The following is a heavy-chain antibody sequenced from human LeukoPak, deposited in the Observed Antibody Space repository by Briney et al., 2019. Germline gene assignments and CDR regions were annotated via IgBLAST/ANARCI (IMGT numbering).Heavy chain of an antibody. V-gene: IGHV1-46*01. Sequence: ASVKVSCKASGYTFTSYYMHWVRQAPGQGLEWMGIINPSGGSTSYAQKFQGRVTMTRDTSTSTVYMELSSLRSEDTAVYYCARDRVVASAPETDAFDYWGQGTLVTVSS. CDR1: GYTFTSYY. D-gene: IGHD2-21*02. J-gene: IGHJ4*02. CDR3: ARDRVVASAPETDAFDY. CDR2: INPSGGST.